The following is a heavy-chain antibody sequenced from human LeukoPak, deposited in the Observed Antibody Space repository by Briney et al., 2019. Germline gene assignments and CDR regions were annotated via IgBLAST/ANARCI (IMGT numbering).Heavy chain of an antibody. CDR3: ARVGDSSSWYGAFDI. CDR1: GFTFSSYS. Sequence: GGSLRLSCAASGFTFSSYSMNWFRQAPGKGLEWVSSISSSSSYIYYADSVKGRFTISRDNAKNSLYLQMNSLRAEDTAVYYCARVGDSSSWYGAFDIWGQGTMVTVSS. J-gene: IGHJ3*02. V-gene: IGHV3-21*01. CDR2: ISSSSSYI. D-gene: IGHD6-13*01.